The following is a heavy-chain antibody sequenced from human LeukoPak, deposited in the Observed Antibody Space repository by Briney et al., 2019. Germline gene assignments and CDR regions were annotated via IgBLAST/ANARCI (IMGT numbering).Heavy chain of an antibody. CDR2: INHSGST. Sequence: SETLSLTCAVYGGSFSGYCWSWIRQPPGKGLEWIGEINHSGSTNYNPSLKSRVTISVDTSKNQFSLKLSSVTAADTAVYYCARGKMYSSLFDYWGQGTLVTVSS. J-gene: IGHJ4*02. CDR3: ARGKMYSSLFDY. CDR1: GGSFSGYC. V-gene: IGHV4-34*01. D-gene: IGHD6-6*01.